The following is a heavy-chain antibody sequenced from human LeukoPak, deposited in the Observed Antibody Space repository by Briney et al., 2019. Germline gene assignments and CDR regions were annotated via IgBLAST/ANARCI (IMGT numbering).Heavy chain of an antibody. D-gene: IGHD1-26*01. CDR3: ARSGSYYVHRPNAFDI. CDR2: ISAYNGNT. J-gene: IGHJ3*02. V-gene: IGHV1-18*01. CDR1: VYTFTSYG. Sequence: ASVKVSCKASVYTFTSYGISWVRQAPGQGLEWMGWISAYNGNTNYAQKLQGRVTMTTDTSTGTAYMELRSLRSDDTAVYYCARSGSYYVHRPNAFDIWGQGTMVTVSS.